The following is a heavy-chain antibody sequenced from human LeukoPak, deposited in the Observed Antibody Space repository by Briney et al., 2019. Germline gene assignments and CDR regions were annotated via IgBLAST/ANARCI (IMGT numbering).Heavy chain of an antibody. D-gene: IGHD2-2*01. V-gene: IGHV3-30*18. CDR2: ISYDGSNK. Sequence: GGSLRLSCAASGFTFSSYGMHWVRQAPGKGLEWVAVISYDGSNKYYADSVKGRFTISRDNSKNTLYLQMNSLRAEDTAVYYCAKGAQEYQLLTYYYYYGMDVWGQGTTVTVSS. CDR3: AKGAQEYQLLTYYYYYGMDV. J-gene: IGHJ6*02. CDR1: GFTFSSYG.